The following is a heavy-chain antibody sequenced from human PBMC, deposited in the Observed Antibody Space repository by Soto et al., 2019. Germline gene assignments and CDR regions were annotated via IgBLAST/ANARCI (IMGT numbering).Heavy chain of an antibody. CDR1: GGSFSGYY. CDR3: ASAYSSTWHGAFDI. Sequence: PSETLSLTCAVDGGSFSGYYWSWIRQPPGKGLEWIGEINHSGSTNYNPSLKSRVTISIDTSKNQFSLKLSSVTAADTAVYYCASAYSSTWHGAFDIWGQGTMVTVSS. D-gene: IGHD6-13*01. V-gene: IGHV4-34*01. J-gene: IGHJ3*02. CDR2: INHSGST.